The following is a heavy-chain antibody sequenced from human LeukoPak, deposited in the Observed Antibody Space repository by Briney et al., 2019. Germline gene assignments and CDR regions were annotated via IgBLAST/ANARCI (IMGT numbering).Heavy chain of an antibody. D-gene: IGHD3-10*01. Sequence: GGSLRLSCAASGFTVSSTYMSWVRQAPGKGLEWVANIKQDGSEKYYVDSVKGRFTISRDNAKNSLYLQMNSLRAEDTAVYYCARDRAAPWYWGQGTLVTVSS. J-gene: IGHJ4*02. CDR2: IKQDGSEK. V-gene: IGHV3-7*01. CDR1: GFTVSSTY. CDR3: ARDRAAPWY.